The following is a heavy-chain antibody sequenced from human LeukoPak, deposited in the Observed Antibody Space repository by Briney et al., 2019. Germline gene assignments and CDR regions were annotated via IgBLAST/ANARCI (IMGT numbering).Heavy chain of an antibody. CDR1: GGTFSSYA. Sequence: GASVKVSCKASGGTFSSYAISWVRQAPGQGLEWMGGIIPIFGTANYAQKFQGRVTITADESTSTAYMELSRLRSEDTAVYYCARGAGERDYYYYMDVWGKGTTVTVSS. CDR3: ARGAGERDYYYYMDV. D-gene: IGHD4-17*01. CDR2: IIPIFGTA. V-gene: IGHV1-69*13. J-gene: IGHJ6*03.